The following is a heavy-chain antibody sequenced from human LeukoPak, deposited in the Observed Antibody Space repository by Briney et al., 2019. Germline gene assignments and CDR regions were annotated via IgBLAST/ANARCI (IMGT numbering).Heavy chain of an antibody. Sequence: GGSLRLSCAASGFTFSNYEMNWVRQAPGKGLEWVSYISSSGTAIYYADSVKGRFTISRDNAKNSLYLQMNSLRAEDTAVYYCARVRFGEFYFDYWGQGTLVTVSS. CDR3: ARVRFGEFYFDY. V-gene: IGHV3-48*03. J-gene: IGHJ4*02. CDR1: GFTFSNYE. D-gene: IGHD3-10*01. CDR2: ISSSGTAI.